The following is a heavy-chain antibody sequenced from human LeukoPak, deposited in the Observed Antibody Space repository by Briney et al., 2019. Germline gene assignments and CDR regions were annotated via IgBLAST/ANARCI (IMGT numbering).Heavy chain of an antibody. CDR2: ISGDGVST. CDR3: ARESGKFDY. V-gene: IGHV3-43*02. D-gene: IGHD1-14*01. CDR1: GLPIADFA. Sequence: GGSLRLSCVASGLPIADFAMHWVRQAPGKGLEWVSLISGDGVSTFYADSVKGSFSISRDNSKNSLSLEINSLRTEATALYYCARESGKFDYWGQGTLVAVSS. J-gene: IGHJ4*02.